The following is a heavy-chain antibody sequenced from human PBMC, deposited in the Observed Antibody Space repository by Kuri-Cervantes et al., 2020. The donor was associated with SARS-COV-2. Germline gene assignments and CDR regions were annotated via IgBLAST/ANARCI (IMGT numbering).Heavy chain of an antibody. J-gene: IGHJ4*02. CDR3: ARDASRGAVAGFDY. V-gene: IGHV4-39*07. CDR1: GGSISSSSYY. Sequence: SETLSLTCTVSGGSISSSSYYWSWIRQPPGKGLEWIGEINHSGSTNYNPSLKSRVTISVDTSKNQFSLKLSSVTAADTAVYYCARDASRGAVAGFDYWGQGTLVTVSS. CDR2: INHSGST. D-gene: IGHD6-19*01.